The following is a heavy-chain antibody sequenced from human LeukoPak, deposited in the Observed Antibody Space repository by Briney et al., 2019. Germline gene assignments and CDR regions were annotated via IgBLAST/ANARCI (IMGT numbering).Heavy chain of an antibody. J-gene: IGHJ4*02. Sequence: GRSLRLSCAASGFTFSSYGMHWVRQAPGKGLEWVAVIWYDGSNKYYADSVKGRFTISRDNSKNTLYLQMNSLRAEDTAVYYCARGSRNDSSGSPGYWGQGTLVTVSS. V-gene: IGHV3-33*01. CDR1: GFTFSSYG. CDR2: IWYDGSNK. CDR3: ARGSRNDSSGSPGY. D-gene: IGHD3-22*01.